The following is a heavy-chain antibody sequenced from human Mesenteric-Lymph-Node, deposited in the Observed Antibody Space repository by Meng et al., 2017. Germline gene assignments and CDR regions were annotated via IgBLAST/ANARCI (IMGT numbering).Heavy chain of an antibody. CDR2: INSDGSST. D-gene: IGHD3-3*01. Sequence: GESLKISCAASGFTFSSYWMHWVRQAPGKGLVWVSRINSDGSSTSYADSVKGRFTISRDNAKNTLYLQMNSLRAEDTAVYYCARAFGGWYYDFWSGSKTFDYWGQGTLVTVSS. V-gene: IGHV3-74*01. CDR3: ARAFGGWYYDFWSGSKTFDY. J-gene: IGHJ4*02. CDR1: GFTFSSYW.